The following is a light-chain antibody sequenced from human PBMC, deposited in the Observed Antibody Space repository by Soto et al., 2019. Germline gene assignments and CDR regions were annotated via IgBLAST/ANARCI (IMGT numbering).Light chain of an antibody. Sequence: DVLMTKSPLSLTATLRPEACISWSDSKTIVHSDGNTYLNWFQKRPGQSPRRLIYTVSSRDSGVPGRFSGSGSAIDLTVKISRVEAEDVRVYYCMEGTHWPPTFGQGTKVDIK. J-gene: IGKJ1*01. CDR2: TVS. CDR1: KTIVHSDGNTY. V-gene: IGKV2-30*02. CDR3: MEGTHWPPT.